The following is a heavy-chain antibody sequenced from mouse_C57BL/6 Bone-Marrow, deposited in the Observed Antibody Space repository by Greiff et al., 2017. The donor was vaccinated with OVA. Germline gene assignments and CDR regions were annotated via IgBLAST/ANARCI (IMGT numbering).Heavy chain of an antibody. CDR3: ARSDDGSSYAMDY. J-gene: IGHJ4*01. CDR1: GYTFTNYW. CDR2: IYPGGGYT. V-gene: IGHV1-63*01. Sequence: QVQLQQSGAELVRPGTSVKMSCKASGYTFTNYWIGWAKQRPGHGLEWIGDIYPGGGYTNYNEKFKGKATLTADKSSSTAYMQFSSLTSEDSASDNCARSDDGSSYAMDYWGQGTSVTVSS. D-gene: IGHD1-1*01.